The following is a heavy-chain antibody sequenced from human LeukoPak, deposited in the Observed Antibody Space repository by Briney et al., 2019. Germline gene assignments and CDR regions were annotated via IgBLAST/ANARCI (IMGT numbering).Heavy chain of an antibody. V-gene: IGHV4-34*01. CDR2: INHSGST. Sequence: KPSETLSLTCAVYGGSFRGYYWSWIRQPPGKGLEWMGEINHSGSTNYNPSLKSRVTISVDTAKTHFSLKLSAVTAADSAVYYCESLDGPTGFVWGQGTLVTVSS. D-gene: IGHD5-24*01. CDR3: ESLDGPTGFV. J-gene: IGHJ4*02. CDR1: GGSFRGYY.